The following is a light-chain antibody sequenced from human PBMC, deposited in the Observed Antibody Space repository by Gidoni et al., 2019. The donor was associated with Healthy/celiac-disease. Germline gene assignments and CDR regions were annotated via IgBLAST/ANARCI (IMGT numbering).Light chain of an antibody. CDR2: AAS. Sequence: DIQMTQSPSSLSASVGDRVTITCRASQSISSYLNWYQQKPGKAPKLLIYAASSLQSGVPSRFSGSGSGTDFTLTISSLQPEDFATYYCQQSSSTPRTVXQXTKVEIK. CDR1: QSISSY. J-gene: IGKJ1*01. V-gene: IGKV1-39*01. CDR3: QQSSSTPRT.